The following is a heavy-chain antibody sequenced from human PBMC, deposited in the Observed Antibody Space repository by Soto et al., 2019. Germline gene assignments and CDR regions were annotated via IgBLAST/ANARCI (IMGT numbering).Heavy chain of an antibody. CDR2: ISYDGSNK. J-gene: IGHJ4*02. D-gene: IGHD6-19*01. CDR3: ARPTVAGRATDLDY. Sequence: PGGSLRLSCAASGFTFRSYAMHWVRQAPGKGLEWVAVISYDGSNKYYGDSVKGRFTISRDNSKNTLYLQMNSLRAEDTAVYDCARPTVAGRATDLDYWGQGTLVTVSS. V-gene: IGHV3-30-3*01. CDR1: GFTFRSYA.